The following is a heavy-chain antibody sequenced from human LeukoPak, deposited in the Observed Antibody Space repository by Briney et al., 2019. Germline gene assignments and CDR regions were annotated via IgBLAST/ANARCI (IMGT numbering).Heavy chain of an antibody. CDR2: IYYSGST. Sequence: SETLSLTCTVSSGSVNSYYWSWIRQPPGKGLEWIGYIYYSGSTNYNPSLKSRVTISVDTSKNQFSLKLNSVTAADTAVYYCVRDRELTYWSQGTLVTVSS. J-gene: IGHJ4*02. CDR1: SGSVNSYY. V-gene: IGHV4-59*02. D-gene: IGHD1-26*01. CDR3: VRDRELTY.